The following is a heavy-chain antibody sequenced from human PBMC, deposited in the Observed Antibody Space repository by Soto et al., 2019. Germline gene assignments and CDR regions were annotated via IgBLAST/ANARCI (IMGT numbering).Heavy chain of an antibody. J-gene: IGHJ6*02. CDR2: INAGNGNT. Sequence: ASVKVSCTASGYTFTSYAMHWVRQAPGQRLEWMGWINAGNGNTKYSQKFRGRVTITRDTSASTAYMELSSLRSEDTAVYYCASLRRYDSSGYPNYYYYYGMDVWGQGTTVTVSS. CDR3: ASLRRYDSSGYPNYYYYYGMDV. V-gene: IGHV1-3*01. CDR1: GYTFTSYA. D-gene: IGHD3-22*01.